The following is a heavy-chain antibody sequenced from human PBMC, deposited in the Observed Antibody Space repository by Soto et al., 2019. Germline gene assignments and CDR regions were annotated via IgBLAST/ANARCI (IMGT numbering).Heavy chain of an antibody. J-gene: IGHJ6*02. Sequence: SVKVSCKASGGTFSRYSISWVRQAPGQGLEWMGGIVPVFGTTNYAQKFQGRVTITADESTSTVYMELSSLTSDDTAVYYCASCLVTTYFYYYGMDVWGQGTTVTVSS. CDR3: ASCLVTTYFYYYGMDV. CDR2: IVPVFGTT. CDR1: GGTFSRYS. V-gene: IGHV1-69*13. D-gene: IGHD4-17*01.